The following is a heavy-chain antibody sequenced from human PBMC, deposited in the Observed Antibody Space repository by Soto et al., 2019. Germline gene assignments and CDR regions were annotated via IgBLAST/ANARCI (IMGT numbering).Heavy chain of an antibody. V-gene: IGHV3-23*01. J-gene: IGHJ5*02. Sequence: GGSLRLSCAASGFTFYNFAMTWVRQAPGKGLEWVSAISGSGARTYYADSVMGRFTISRDNSKNTVYLQMNSLRAEDAAVYYCAKSPFNVLVPSALWGNRRFDPWGHGTQATVPS. CDR1: GFTFYNFA. D-gene: IGHD2-2*01. CDR2: ISGSGART. CDR3: AKSPFNVLVPSALWGNRRFDP.